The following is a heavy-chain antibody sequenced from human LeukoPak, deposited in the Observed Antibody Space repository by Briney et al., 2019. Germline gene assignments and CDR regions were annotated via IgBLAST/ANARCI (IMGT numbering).Heavy chain of an antibody. J-gene: IGHJ4*02. CDR3: TRSGSGWYYDY. CDR2: IRSKAGSYAT. Sequence: GGSLRLSCAASGFTFSGSAMHWVRQAPGKGLEWLGRIRSKAGSYATAYAESVKGRFTVSRDDSKNTAYLQMNSLKTEDTAVYYCTRSGSGWYYDYWGQGTLVTVSS. D-gene: IGHD6-19*01. CDR1: GFTFSGSA. V-gene: IGHV3-73*01.